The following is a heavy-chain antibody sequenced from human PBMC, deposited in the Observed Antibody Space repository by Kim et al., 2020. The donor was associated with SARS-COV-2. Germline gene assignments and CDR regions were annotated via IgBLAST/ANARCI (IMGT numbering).Heavy chain of an antibody. CDR3: AREGAGYYDSSGYRLSGMVV. V-gene: IGHV3-33*01. CDR1: GFTFSSYG. D-gene: IGHD3-22*01. Sequence: GGSLRLSCAASGFTFSSYGMHWVRQAPGKGLEWVAVIWYDGSNKYYADSVKGRFTISRDNSKNTLYLQMNSLRAEDTAVYYCAREGAGYYDSSGYRLSGMVVWGQGTTVTVSS. CDR2: IWYDGSNK. J-gene: IGHJ6*02.